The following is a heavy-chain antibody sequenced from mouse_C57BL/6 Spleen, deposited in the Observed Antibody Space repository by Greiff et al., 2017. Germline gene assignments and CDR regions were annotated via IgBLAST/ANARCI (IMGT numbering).Heavy chain of an antibody. CDR2: IWSGGST. D-gene: IGHD2-10*02. V-gene: IGHV2-2*01. CDR3: ARGYGNFTFFFDY. CDR1: GFSLTSYG. J-gene: IGHJ2*01. Sequence: VQLQQSGPGLVQPSQCLSITCTVSGFSLTSYGVHWVRQSPGKGLEWLGVIWSGGSTDYNAAFIYRLSISKDNSKSQVFFNMNSLQADDTAIYYCARGYGNFTFFFDYWGQGTTLTVSS.